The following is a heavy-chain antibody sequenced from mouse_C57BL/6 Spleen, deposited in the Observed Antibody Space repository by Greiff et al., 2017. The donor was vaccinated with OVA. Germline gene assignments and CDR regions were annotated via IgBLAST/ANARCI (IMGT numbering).Heavy chain of an antibody. V-gene: IGHV3-6*01. Sequence: VQLQQSGPGLVKPSQSLSLTCSVPGYSITSGYYWNWIRQFPGNKLEWMGYISYDGSNNYNPSLKNRISITRDTSKNQFFLKLNSVTTEDTATYYCARREVYYGSSPAWFAYWGQGTLVTVSA. J-gene: IGHJ3*01. CDR1: GYSITSGYY. CDR3: ARREVYYGSSPAWFAY. CDR2: ISYDGSN. D-gene: IGHD1-1*01.